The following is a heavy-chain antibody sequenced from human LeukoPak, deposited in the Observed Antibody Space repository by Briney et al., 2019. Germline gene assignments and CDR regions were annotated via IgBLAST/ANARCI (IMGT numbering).Heavy chain of an antibody. CDR1: GYTFTSHA. CDR3: ARATVSWIEVWDY. CDR2: INTNTGNP. D-gene: IGHD2-2*03. V-gene: IGHV7-4-1*02. Sequence: ASVKVSCKTSGYTFTSHAMNWVRQAPGQGPEWMGWINTNTGNPTYAQGFTGRFVFSLDTTVSTAYLQISNLKAEDTAVYYCARATVSWIEVWDYWGQGTLVTVSS. J-gene: IGHJ4*02.